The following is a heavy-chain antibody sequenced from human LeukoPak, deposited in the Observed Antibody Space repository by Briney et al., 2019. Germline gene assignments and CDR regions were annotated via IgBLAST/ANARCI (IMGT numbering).Heavy chain of an antibody. J-gene: IGHJ4*02. V-gene: IGHV3-21*01. CDR1: GFTFSSYS. Sequence: GGSLRLSCAASGFTFSSYSMNWVRQAPGKGLEWVSSISSSSSSYIYYADSVKGRFTISRDNAKNSLYLQVNSLRAEDTAVYYCARDPHYYDSSGGDWGQGTLVTVSS. D-gene: IGHD3-22*01. CDR3: ARDPHYYDSSGGD. CDR2: ISSSSSSYI.